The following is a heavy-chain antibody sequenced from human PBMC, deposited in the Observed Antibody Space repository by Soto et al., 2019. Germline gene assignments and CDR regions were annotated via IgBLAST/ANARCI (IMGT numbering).Heavy chain of an antibody. CDR1: GYTFTSYG. D-gene: IGHD6-19*01. V-gene: IGHV1-18*01. J-gene: IGHJ3*02. CDR2: ISAYNGNT. Sequence: ASVKVSCKASGYTFTSYGVSWVRQAPGQGLEWMGWISAYNGNTNYAQKLQGRVTMTTDTSTSTAYMELRSLRSDDTAVYYCARAVAGTGAFDIWGQGTMVTVSS. CDR3: ARAVAGTGAFDI.